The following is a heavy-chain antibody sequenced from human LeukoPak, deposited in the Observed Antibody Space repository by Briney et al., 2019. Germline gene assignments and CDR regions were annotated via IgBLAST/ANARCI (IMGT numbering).Heavy chain of an antibody. D-gene: IGHD1-14*01. J-gene: IGHJ4*02. CDR2: ISGYNDNT. CDR1: GFTFKNYA. Sequence: ASVSVSCKTSGFTFKNYAIAWVRHVPGQGLEWMGWISGYNDNTNFAQRLQDRISMATDTSTDTAYMTLRSLRSDDTAVYFCARVHRPYNIGLMDYWGQGTQITVSS. CDR3: ARVHRPYNIGLMDY. V-gene: IGHV1-18*01.